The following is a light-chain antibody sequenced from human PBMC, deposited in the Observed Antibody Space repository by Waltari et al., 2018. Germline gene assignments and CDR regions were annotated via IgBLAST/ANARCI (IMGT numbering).Light chain of an antibody. V-gene: IGLV1-40*01. J-gene: IGLJ2*01. CDR3: QSYDRSLSVV. CDR2: GNN. Sequence: QSALTQPPSVSGAPGQRVPISCTGSGSNIGAGYDVHWYQQFPGTVPKLLPSGNNNRPSGVPDRFSASKTGTSASLAITGLQAEDEADYYCQSYDRSLSVVFGGGTKLTVL. CDR1: GSNIGAGYD.